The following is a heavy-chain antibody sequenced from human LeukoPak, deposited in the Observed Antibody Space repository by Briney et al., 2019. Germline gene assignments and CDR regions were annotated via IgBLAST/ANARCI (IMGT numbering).Heavy chain of an antibody. D-gene: IGHD3-3*01. Sequence: SSETLSLTCTVSGGSISSYYWSWIRQPPGKGLEWIGYIYYSGSTNYNPSLKSRVTISVDTSKNQFSLKLSSVTAADTAVYYCARGIITIFGVVTSWDYWGQGTLVTVSS. CDR2: IYYSGST. CDR3: ARGIITIFGVVTSWDY. J-gene: IGHJ4*02. V-gene: IGHV4-59*08. CDR1: GGSISSYY.